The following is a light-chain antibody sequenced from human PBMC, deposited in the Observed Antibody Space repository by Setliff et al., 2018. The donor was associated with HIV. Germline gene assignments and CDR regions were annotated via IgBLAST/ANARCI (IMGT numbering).Light chain of an antibody. CDR1: SSDIGDYNY. J-gene: IGLJ1*01. V-gene: IGLV2-8*01. CDR2: EVT. CDR3: CSYAGRYIYV. Sequence: QSVLAQPPSASGSPGQSVTISCTGTSSDIGDYNYVSWFQHRPGNAPKLIIYEVTKRPSGVPDRFSGSKSGNTASLTISGLQAEDEADYYCCSYAGRYIYVFGTGTKVTVL.